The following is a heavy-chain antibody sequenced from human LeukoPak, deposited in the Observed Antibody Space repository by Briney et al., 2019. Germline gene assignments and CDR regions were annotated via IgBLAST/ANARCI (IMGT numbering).Heavy chain of an antibody. V-gene: IGHV4-59*01. CDR1: GGSISSYY. CDR2: IYYSGST. J-gene: IGHJ4*02. Sequence: TASETLSLTCTVSGGSISSYYWSWIRQPPGKGLEWIGYIYYSGSTNYNPSLKSRVTISVDTSKNQFSLKLSSVTAADTAVYYCASSSTYYDFWSGYLNWGQGTLVTVSS. CDR3: ASSSTYYDFWSGYLN. D-gene: IGHD3-3*01.